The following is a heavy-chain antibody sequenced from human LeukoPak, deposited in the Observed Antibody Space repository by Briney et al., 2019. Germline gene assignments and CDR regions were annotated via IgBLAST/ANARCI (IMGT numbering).Heavy chain of an antibody. J-gene: IGHJ6*02. D-gene: IGHD3-10*01. CDR1: GYSFTSYW. V-gene: IGHV5-51*01. CDR2: IYPGDSDT. CDR3: ARHFWDAGSGSPYYYYGMDV. Sequence: GESLKISCKGSGYSFTSYWIGWVRQMPGKGLEWMGIIYPGDSDTRYSPSFQGQVTISADKSISTAYLQWSSLKASDTAMYYCARHFWDAGSGSPYYYYGMDVWGQGTTVTVSS.